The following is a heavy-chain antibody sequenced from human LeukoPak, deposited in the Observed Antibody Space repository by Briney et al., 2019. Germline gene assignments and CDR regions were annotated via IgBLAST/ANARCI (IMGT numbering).Heavy chain of an antibody. Sequence: GGTLRLSCAASGFTFSNHGMNWVRQAPGKGLEWVSGLSGSGGSTYYADSAKGRFTISRDNSKNTLYLQMNSLRAEDTAVYYCAKGRGTDDYWGQGTLVTVSS. CDR3: AKGRGTDDY. D-gene: IGHD2-15*01. CDR2: LSGSGGST. V-gene: IGHV3-23*01. CDR1: GFTFSNHG. J-gene: IGHJ4*02.